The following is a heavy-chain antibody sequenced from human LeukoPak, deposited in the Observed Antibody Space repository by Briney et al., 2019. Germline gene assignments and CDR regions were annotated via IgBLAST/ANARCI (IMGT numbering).Heavy chain of an antibody. V-gene: IGHV3-30-3*01. CDR1: GFTFSSYA. D-gene: IGHD3-22*01. CDR3: ARVSDYYDSSGYYLVFDY. Sequence: GRSLRLSCAASGFTFSSYAMHWVRQAPGKGLEWVAGISYDGSNKYYADSVKGRFTISRDNSKNTLYLQMNSLRAEDTAVYYCARVSDYYDSSGYYLVFDYWGQGTLVTVSS. J-gene: IGHJ4*02. CDR2: ISYDGSNK.